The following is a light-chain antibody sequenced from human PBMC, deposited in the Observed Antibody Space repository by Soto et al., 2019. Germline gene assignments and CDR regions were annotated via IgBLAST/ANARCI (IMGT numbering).Light chain of an antibody. Sequence: QSALTQPASVSGSPGQSITISCAGGIGDIGSYNYVSWYQQHPGKAPKLLIYDVSYRPSGISDRFSGSKSGNTASLTISGLQPEDVADYYCSSYGASSTLFGGGTKLTVL. CDR3: SSYGASSTL. CDR2: DVS. CDR1: IGDIGSYNY. V-gene: IGLV2-14*03. J-gene: IGLJ3*02.